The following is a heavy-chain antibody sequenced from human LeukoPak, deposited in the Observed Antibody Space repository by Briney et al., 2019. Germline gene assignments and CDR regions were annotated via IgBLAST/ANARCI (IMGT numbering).Heavy chain of an antibody. CDR2: INHSGST. CDR1: GGSFSGYY. D-gene: IGHD6-13*01. V-gene: IGHV4-34*01. CDR3: ARVGVGSSSWYDWFDP. Sequence: SETLSLTCAVYGGSFSGYYWSWIPQPPGKGLEWSGEINHSGSTNYNPSLKSRVTISVDTSKNQFSLKLSSVTAADTAVYYCARVGVGSSSWYDWFDPWGQGSLVTVSS. J-gene: IGHJ5*02.